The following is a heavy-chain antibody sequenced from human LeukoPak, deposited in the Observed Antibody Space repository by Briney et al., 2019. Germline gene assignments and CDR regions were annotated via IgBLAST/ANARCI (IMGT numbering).Heavy chain of an antibody. V-gene: IGHV4-34*01. D-gene: IGHD3-3*01. CDR2: INHSGST. J-gene: IGHJ5*02. CDR3: ARAHVLRFLEWPFDP. Sequence: PSETLSLTCAVYGGSFSGYYWSWIRQPPGKGLEWIGEINHSGSTNYNPSLKSRVTISVDTSKNQFSLKLSSVTAADTAVYYCARAHVLRFLEWPFDPWGQGTLVTVSS. CDR1: GGSFSGYY.